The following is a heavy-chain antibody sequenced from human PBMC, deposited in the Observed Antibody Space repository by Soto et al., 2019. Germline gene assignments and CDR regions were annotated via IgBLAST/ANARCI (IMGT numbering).Heavy chain of an antibody. CDR1: GGSISSYY. J-gene: IGHJ4*02. V-gene: IGHV4-59*12. CDR2: IYNSGST. CDR3: ARGGVAARRRGFDY. D-gene: IGHD6-6*01. Sequence: SETLSLTCTVSGGSISSYYWSWIRQPPGKGLEWIGYIYNSGSTNYNPSLKSRVTISVDTSKNQFSLKLSSVTAADTAVYYCARGGVAARRRGFDYWGQGTLVTVSS.